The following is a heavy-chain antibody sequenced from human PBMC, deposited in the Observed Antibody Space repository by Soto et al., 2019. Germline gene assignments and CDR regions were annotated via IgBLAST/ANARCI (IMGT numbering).Heavy chain of an antibody. CDR3: ARDSTRIAARPPYNWFDP. D-gene: IGHD6-6*01. J-gene: IGHJ5*02. V-gene: IGHV1-69*13. Sequence: SVKVSCKASGGTFSRHAFSWVRQAPGQGLEWMGGIIPMFGTPNYSEKFQGRLSITADESTTTVYMQLCSLRSEDTAVYYCARDSTRIAARPPYNWFDPWGQGTLVTVSS. CDR2: IIPMFGTP. CDR1: GGTFSRHA.